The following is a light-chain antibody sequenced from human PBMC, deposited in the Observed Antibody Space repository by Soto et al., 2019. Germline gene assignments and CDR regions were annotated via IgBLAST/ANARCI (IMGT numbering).Light chain of an antibody. Sequence: EIVMTQSPAALSVSPGEGATLSCRASQSVSSGLAWYQQKPGQAPRLLIYGVSTRATGIPARFTGSGSATEFTLTIGSLQSEDFAVYYCQQYNSWPLTFXGGTKVDIK. CDR3: QQYNSWPLT. J-gene: IGKJ4*01. V-gene: IGKV3-15*01. CDR2: GVS. CDR1: QSVSSG.